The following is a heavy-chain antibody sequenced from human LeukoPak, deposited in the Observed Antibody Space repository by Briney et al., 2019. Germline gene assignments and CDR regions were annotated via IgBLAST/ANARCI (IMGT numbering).Heavy chain of an antibody. CDR2: ISDNEKRK. Sequence: GGSLRLSCAASGFTFSRVSMHWVRQAPGKGLEWVAFISDNEKRKYYTDSVKGRFTISRDNSRNTLSLQMNSLRAEDTAVYYCAKGSPVVPAATPRDYYYYGMDVWGQGTTVTVSS. J-gene: IGHJ6*02. CDR1: GFTFSRVS. CDR3: AKGSPVVPAATPRDYYYYGMDV. D-gene: IGHD2-2*01. V-gene: IGHV3-30*04.